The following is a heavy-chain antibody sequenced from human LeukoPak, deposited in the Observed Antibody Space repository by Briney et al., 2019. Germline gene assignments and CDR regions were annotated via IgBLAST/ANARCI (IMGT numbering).Heavy chain of an antibody. J-gene: IGHJ4*02. D-gene: IGHD6-19*01. CDR3: ARTIAVAGPYYFDY. CDR2: ISTDGGST. Sequence: PGGSLRLSCAASGFTFSSYAMHWVRQAPGKGLEYVSGISTDGGSTYYANSVKGRFTISRDTSKYTLYLQMGSLRAEDMAVYYCARTIAVAGPYYFDYWGQGTQVTASS. CDR1: GFTFSSYA. V-gene: IGHV3-64*01.